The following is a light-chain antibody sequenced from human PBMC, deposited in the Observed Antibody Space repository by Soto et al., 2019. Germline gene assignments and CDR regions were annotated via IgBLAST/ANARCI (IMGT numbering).Light chain of an antibody. CDR1: QGISSS. J-gene: IGKJ5*01. CDR3: QHLISYAIT. CDR2: AAS. V-gene: IGKV1-9*01. Sequence: IQLTQSPSSLSASVGDRVTITCRASQGISSSLAWYQQKPGKAPKLLIYAASSLQSRVPSRFSGSGSGTDFTLTIGSLQPEDFATYYCQHLISYAITFGQGTRLEIK.